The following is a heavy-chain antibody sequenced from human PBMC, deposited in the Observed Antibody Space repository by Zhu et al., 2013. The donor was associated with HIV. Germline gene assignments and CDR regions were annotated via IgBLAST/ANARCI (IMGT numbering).Heavy chain of an antibody. Sequence: QVQLVQSGAEMKKPGSSVKVSCKASGGTFSNYAVNWVRQAPGQGLEWMGGIIPLFGTANYAKRFQGRVTITADKSTTTAYMELSSLRSDDTAIYYCARDAKELCTSGSCHFDNWARXPGHRLL. V-gene: IGHV1-69*06. CDR3: ARDAKELCTSGSCHFDN. CDR2: IIPLFGTA. CDR1: GGTFSNYA. D-gene: IGHD2-15*01. J-gene: IGHJ4*03.